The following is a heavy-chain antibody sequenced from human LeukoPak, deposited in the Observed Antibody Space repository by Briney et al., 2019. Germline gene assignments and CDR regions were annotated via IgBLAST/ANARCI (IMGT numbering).Heavy chain of an antibody. Sequence: GGSLRLACAASGFTFSSYAMSWVRQAPGKGLEWVSTISSNGGITYYAASVKGRFTISRDNSTNTLYLQMNSLRAEDTAVYYCARYSSGWYSPFDYWGQGTLVTVSS. D-gene: IGHD6-19*01. J-gene: IGHJ4*02. CDR2: ISSNGGIT. CDR1: GFTFSSYA. V-gene: IGHV3-23*01. CDR3: ARYSSGWYSPFDY.